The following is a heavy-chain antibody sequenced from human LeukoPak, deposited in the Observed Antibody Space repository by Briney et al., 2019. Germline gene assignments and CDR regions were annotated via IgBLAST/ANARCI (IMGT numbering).Heavy chain of an antibody. CDR2: MNPNSGNI. CDR3: ARVEVVPADSWFDP. Sequence: ASVKVSCKASGYTFTSYDINWVRQATGQGLEWMGWMNPNSGNIGYAQKFQGRVTMTRSTSISTAYMELSSLRSEDTAVYYCARVEVVPADSWFDPWGQGTLVTVSS. J-gene: IGHJ5*02. D-gene: IGHD2-2*01. CDR1: GYTFTSYD. V-gene: IGHV1-8*01.